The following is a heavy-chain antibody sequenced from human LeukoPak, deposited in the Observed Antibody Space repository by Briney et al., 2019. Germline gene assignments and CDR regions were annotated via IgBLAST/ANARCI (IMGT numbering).Heavy chain of an antibody. CDR1: GGSISSSSYY. D-gene: IGHD1-26*01. J-gene: IGHJ3*02. Sequence: SETLPLTCTVSGGSISSSSYYWGWIRQPPGKGLEWIGSIYHSGSTYYNPSLKSRVTISVDRSKNQFSLKLSSVTAADTAVYYCARDSGSYTAFDIWGQGTMVTVSS. CDR2: IYHSGST. V-gene: IGHV4-39*07. CDR3: ARDSGSYTAFDI.